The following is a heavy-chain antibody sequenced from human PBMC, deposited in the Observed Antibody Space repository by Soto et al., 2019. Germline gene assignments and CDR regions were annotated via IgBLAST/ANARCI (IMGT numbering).Heavy chain of an antibody. CDR3: ASSPRGYCSSSSCRELGNYYGMDV. Sequence: GESLKISCKGSGYSFTSYWISWVRQMPGKGLEWMGRIDPSDSYTNYSPSFQGHVTTSADESISTAYLQWSSLKASDTAMYYCASSPRGYCSSSSCRELGNYYGMDVWGQGTTGTVSS. CDR2: IDPSDSYT. D-gene: IGHD2-2*01. CDR1: GYSFTSYW. V-gene: IGHV5-10-1*01. J-gene: IGHJ6*02.